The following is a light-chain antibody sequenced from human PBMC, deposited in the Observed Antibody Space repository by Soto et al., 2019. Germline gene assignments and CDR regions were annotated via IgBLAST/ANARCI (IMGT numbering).Light chain of an antibody. J-gene: IGKJ5*01. CDR2: DVS. CDR3: QQFNSYPIT. V-gene: IGKV1-13*02. CDR1: QDIRGA. Sequence: AIQVTQSPSSLSASVGDRVTITCRASQDIRGALAWYQQKQGKAPNLLIYDVSTLESGVPSRFSGSGSGTEFTLTISSLQPEDFGTFYCQQFNSYPITFGHGTRLEIK.